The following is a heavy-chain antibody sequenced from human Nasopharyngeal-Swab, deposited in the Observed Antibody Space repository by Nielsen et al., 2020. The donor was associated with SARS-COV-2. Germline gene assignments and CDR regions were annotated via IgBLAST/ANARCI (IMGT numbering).Heavy chain of an antibody. D-gene: IGHD6-13*01. CDR3: AKDFVGQQTYYYYGMDV. J-gene: IGHJ6*02. Sequence: GESLKISCAASGFTFSGYAMSWVRQAPGKGLEWVSAISGSGGSTYYADSVKGRFTISRDNSKNTLYLQMNSLRAEDTAVYYCAKDFVGQQTYYYYGMDVWGQGTTVTVSS. CDR1: GFTFSGYA. V-gene: IGHV3-23*01. CDR2: ISGSGGST.